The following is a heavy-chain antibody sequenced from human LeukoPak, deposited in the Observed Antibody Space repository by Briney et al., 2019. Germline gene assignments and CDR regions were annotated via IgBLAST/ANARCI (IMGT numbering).Heavy chain of an antibody. CDR2: IYYSGST. CDR1: GGSISSGGYY. J-gene: IGHJ4*02. V-gene: IGHV4-31*03. Sequence: SQTLSLTCTVSGGSISSGGYYWSWIRQHPGKGLEWIGYIYYSGSTYYNPSLKSRVTISVDTSKNQFSLKLSSVTAADTAVYYCARGLLHDYGRDYFDYWGQGTLATVSS. CDR3: ARGLLHDYGRDYFDY. D-gene: IGHD4-17*01.